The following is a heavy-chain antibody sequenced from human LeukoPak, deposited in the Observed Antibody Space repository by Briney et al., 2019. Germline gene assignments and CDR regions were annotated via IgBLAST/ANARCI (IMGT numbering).Heavy chain of an antibody. J-gene: IGHJ4*02. Sequence: GGSLRLSCAASGFTFSNYNMNWVRQAPGKGLEWVSIISSSRTMHYADSVKGRFTISRDNAKNSLYLQMNSLRAEDTAVYYCAQILNYYDSSGYDFDYWGQGTLVTVSS. D-gene: IGHD3-22*01. CDR1: GFTFSNYN. V-gene: IGHV3-69-1*01. CDR2: ISSSRTM. CDR3: AQILNYYDSSGYDFDY.